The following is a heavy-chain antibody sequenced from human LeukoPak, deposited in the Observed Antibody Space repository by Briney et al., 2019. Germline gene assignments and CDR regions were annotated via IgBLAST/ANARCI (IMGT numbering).Heavy chain of an antibody. CDR1: GFTFSSYA. J-gene: IGHJ6*03. Sequence: GGSLRLSCAASGFTFSSYAMSWVRQAPGKGLGWVSAISGSPGSTYYADSVKGRFTISRDNSKNTLYLQMNSLRADDTAVYYCARSLRVRGVPDYMDVWGKGTTVTISS. D-gene: IGHD3-10*01. CDR2: ISGSPGST. V-gene: IGHV3-23*01. CDR3: ARSLRVRGVPDYMDV.